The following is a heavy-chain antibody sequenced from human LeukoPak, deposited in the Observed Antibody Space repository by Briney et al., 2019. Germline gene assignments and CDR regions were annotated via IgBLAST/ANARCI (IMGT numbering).Heavy chain of an antibody. V-gene: IGHV1-69*01. CDR2: IIPIFGTA. J-gene: IGHJ3*02. D-gene: IGHD1/OR15-1a*01. CDR3: ATLTGTDVDAFDI. Sequence: GSSVRVSCKASGGTFSSYAISWVRQAPGQGLEWMGGIIPIFGTANYAQKFQSRVTITADESTSTAYMELSSLRSEDTAVYYCATLTGTDVDAFDIWGQGTMVTVSS. CDR1: GGTFSSYA.